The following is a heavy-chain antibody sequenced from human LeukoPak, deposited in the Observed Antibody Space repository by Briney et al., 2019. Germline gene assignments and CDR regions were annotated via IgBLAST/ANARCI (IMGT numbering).Heavy chain of an antibody. J-gene: IGHJ3*02. CDR1: GYTFNNYY. D-gene: IGHD1/OR15-1a*01. CDR2: VYPNSGDT. V-gene: IGHV1-2*02. Sequence: GASVKVSCKTSGYTFNNYYMHWVRQAPGQGLEWMGWVYPNSGDTKYAQNFQDKVTMSRDTSIGTAYMELRGPRSDDMAIYYCARENMSLGAFDIWGQGTMVTVSS. CDR3: ARENMSLGAFDI.